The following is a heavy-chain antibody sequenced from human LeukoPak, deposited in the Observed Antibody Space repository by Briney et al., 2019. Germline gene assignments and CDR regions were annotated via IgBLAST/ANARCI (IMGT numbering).Heavy chain of an antibody. CDR3: AIGGSSGYYYFDY. CDR2: FDPEDGET. J-gene: IGHJ4*02. CDR1: GYTLTELS. V-gene: IGHV1-24*01. Sequence: ASVKVSSKVSGYTLTELSIHWVRQAPGEGLEWMGGFDPEDGETIYAQKFQGRVAMTEDTSTGTGYMELSSLRSEDTGVYYCAIGGSSGYYYFDYWGQGTLVTVSS. D-gene: IGHD3-22*01.